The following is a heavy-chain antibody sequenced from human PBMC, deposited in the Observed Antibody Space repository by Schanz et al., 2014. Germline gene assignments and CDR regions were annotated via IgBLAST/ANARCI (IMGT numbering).Heavy chain of an antibody. CDR1: GYTLTAYY. V-gene: IGHV1-2*02. Sequence: QVQLVQSGAEVKKPGASVKVSCKASGYTLTAYYMHWVRQAPGQGLEWMGWINPDSGGTNYAQKLQGRVTMTRDMSINTAYMELSRLRSDDSAVYYCARGWGYDALTGYVFWGQGTLVTVSS. D-gene: IGHD3-9*01. CDR2: INPDSGGT. CDR3: ARGWGYDALTGYVF. J-gene: IGHJ4*02.